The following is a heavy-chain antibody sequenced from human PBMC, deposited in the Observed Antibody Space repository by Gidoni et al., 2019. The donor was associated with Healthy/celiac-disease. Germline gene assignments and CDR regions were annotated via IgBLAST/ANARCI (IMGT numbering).Heavy chain of an antibody. J-gene: IGHJ6*02. D-gene: IGHD2-2*02. CDR1: GGTFSSYT. CDR3: ASTYCSSTSCYTGGLIYYYYYGMDV. Sequence: QVQLVQSGAEVQKPGSSVKVSCKASGGTFSSYTISWVRQAPGQGLEWMGRIIPILGIANYAQKFQGRVTITADKSTSTAYMELSSLRSEETAVYYCASTYCSSTSCYTGGLIYYYYYGMDVWGQGTTVTVSS. V-gene: IGHV1-69*02. CDR2: IIPILGIA.